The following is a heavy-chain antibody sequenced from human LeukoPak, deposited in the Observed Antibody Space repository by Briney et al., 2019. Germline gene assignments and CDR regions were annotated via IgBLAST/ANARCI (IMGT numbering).Heavy chain of an antibody. D-gene: IGHD3-10*01. J-gene: IGHJ3*02. Sequence: SETLSLTCTVSGGSISSYYWSWIRQPPGKGLEWIGYIYYCGSTNYNPSLKSRVTISVDTSKNQFSLKLSSVTAADTAVYYCARISGEAYAFDIWGQGTMVTVSS. CDR2: IYYCGST. CDR3: ARISGEAYAFDI. CDR1: GGSISSYY. V-gene: IGHV4-59*01.